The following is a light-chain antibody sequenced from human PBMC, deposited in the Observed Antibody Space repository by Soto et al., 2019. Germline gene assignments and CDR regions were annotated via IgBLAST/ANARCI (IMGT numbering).Light chain of an antibody. J-gene: IGLJ2*01. CDR2: EVR. CDR1: MRDIGAYNL. Sequence: QSALTQPASVSGSPGQSITIFCAGTMRDIGAYNLVSWYQQHPGRAPQLIIYEVRNRPSGSSFRFSGSKSGNTASLTISGRQAEDEADDYGASFTSRSSLIFGGGTKVTVL. V-gene: IGLV2-14*01. CDR3: ASFTSRSSLI.